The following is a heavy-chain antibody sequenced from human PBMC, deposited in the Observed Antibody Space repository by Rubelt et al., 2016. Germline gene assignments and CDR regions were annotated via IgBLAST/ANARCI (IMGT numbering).Heavy chain of an antibody. V-gene: IGHV3-30*18. Sequence: GKGLEWVAVISYDGSNKYYADSVKGRFTISRDNSKNTPYLQMNSLRAEDTAVYYCAKDRLGYSSSSGSDYYYYGMDVWGQGTTVTVSS. D-gene: IGHD6-6*01. CDR3: AKDRLGYSSSSGSDYYYYGMDV. CDR2: ISYDGSNK. J-gene: IGHJ6*02.